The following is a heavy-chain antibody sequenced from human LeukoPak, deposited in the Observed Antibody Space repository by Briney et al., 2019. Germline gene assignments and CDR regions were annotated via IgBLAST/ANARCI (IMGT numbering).Heavy chain of an antibody. D-gene: IGHD1-1*01. CDR1: GFTFSSYA. CDR2: ISGSGGST. V-gene: IGHV3-23*01. J-gene: IGHJ4*02. CDR3: AKTRGSNSPKPIDY. Sequence: GGSLRLSCAASGFTFSSYALSWVRQAPGKGLDWVSAISGSGGSTYYADSVKGRFTISRDNSKNTLYLQMNSLRAEDTSVYYCAKTRGSNSPKPIDYWGQGTLVTVSS.